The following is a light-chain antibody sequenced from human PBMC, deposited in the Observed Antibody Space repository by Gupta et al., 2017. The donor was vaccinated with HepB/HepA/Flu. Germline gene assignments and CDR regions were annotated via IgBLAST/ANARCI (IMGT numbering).Light chain of an antibody. V-gene: IGKV3-15*01. CDR1: QSVSSN. Sequence: DIVMTQSPATLSVSPGERATLSCRASQSVSSNLAWYQHKPGQAPRLLIVGASTRATGIPARFSGSGSGTESTLTISSLQSEDFGVYYCQQYNNWPLLTFGGGTKVEIK. CDR3: QQYNNWPLLT. J-gene: IGKJ4*01. CDR2: GAS.